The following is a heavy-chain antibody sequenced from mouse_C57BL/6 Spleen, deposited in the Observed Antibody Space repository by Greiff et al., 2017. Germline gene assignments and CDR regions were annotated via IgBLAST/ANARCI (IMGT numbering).Heavy chain of an antibody. D-gene: IGHD2-2*01. J-gene: IGHJ2*01. CDR2: INPSRGYT. CDR1: GYTFTSYT. CDR3: ARGGYDGGTFDY. V-gene: IGHV1-4*01. Sequence: QVQLKQSGAELARPGASVKMSCKASGYTFTSYTMHWVKQRPGQGLEWIGYINPSRGYTKYNQKCKDKATLTADKSSSTAYMQLSSLTSEDSAFYYCARGGYDGGTFDYWGQGTTLTVSS.